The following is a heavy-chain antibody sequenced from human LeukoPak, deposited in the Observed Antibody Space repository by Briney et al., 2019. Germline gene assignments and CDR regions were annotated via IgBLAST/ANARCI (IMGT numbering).Heavy chain of an antibody. CDR1: GFTFSDYY. Sequence: GGSLRLSCAAPGFTFSDYYMSWIRQAPGKGLEWVSYISSSGSTIYYADSVKGRFTISRDNAKNSLYLQMNSLRAEDTAVYYCAREVTRPYYFDYWGQGTLVTVSS. CDR2: ISSSGSTI. CDR3: AREVTRPYYFDY. J-gene: IGHJ4*02. V-gene: IGHV3-11*01.